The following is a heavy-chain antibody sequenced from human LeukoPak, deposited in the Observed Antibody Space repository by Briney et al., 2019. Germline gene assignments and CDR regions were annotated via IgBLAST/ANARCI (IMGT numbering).Heavy chain of an antibody. CDR3: ATVGYCSSTSCYQDHNWFDP. CDR2: IYYSGST. V-gene: IGHV4-59*01. Sequence: SSETLSLTCTVSGGSISSYYWSWIRQPPWKGLEWIGYIYYSGSTNYNPSLKSRVTISVDTSKNQFSLKLSSVTAADTAVYYCATVGYCSSTSCYQDHNWFDPWGQGTLVTVSS. J-gene: IGHJ5*02. D-gene: IGHD2-2*01. CDR1: GGSISSYY.